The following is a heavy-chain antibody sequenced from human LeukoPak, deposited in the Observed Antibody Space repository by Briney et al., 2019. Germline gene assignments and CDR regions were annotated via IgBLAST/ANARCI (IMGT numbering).Heavy chain of an antibody. CDR2: IYYSGST. CDR1: GGSISSYY. V-gene: IGHV4-39*01. J-gene: IGHJ4*02. CDR3: ARLSESFDY. Sequence: SETLSLTCTVSGGSISSYYWSWIRQPPGKGLEWIGSIYYSGSTYYNPSLKSRVTISVDTSKNQFSLKLSSVTAADTAVYYCARLSESFDYWGQGTLVTVSS.